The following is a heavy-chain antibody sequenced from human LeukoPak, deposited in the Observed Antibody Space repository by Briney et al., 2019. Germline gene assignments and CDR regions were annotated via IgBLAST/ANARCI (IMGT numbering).Heavy chain of an antibody. CDR3: AKGGKYCSSTSCQGYFDY. D-gene: IGHD2-2*01. J-gene: IGHJ4*02. CDR1: GFTFDDYA. Sequence: GGSLRLSCAASGFTFDDYAMHWVRQAPGKGLEWVSLISWDGGSTYYADSVKGRFTISRDNSKNSLYLQMNSLRAEDTALYYCAKGGKYCSSTSCQGYFDYWGQGTLVTVSS. V-gene: IGHV3-43D*03. CDR2: ISWDGGST.